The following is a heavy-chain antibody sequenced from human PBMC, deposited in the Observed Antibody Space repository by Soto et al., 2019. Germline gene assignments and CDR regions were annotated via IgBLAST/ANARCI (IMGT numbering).Heavy chain of an antibody. CDR3: ARAATNVAPDQLELVGGYYCYYMDV. CDR2: ISAYNGDT. V-gene: IGHV1-18*01. D-gene: IGHD1-7*01. CDR1: GYTFTSYG. Sequence: QVQLVQSGGEVKKPGASVKVSCKASGYTFTSYGISWVRQAPGQGLEWMGWISAYNGDTNYPQKLQGRVTMTIDTSANTANMDLRSLRSDDTAVYYCARAATNVAPDQLELVGGYYCYYMDVCGKGTAVTVSS. J-gene: IGHJ6*03.